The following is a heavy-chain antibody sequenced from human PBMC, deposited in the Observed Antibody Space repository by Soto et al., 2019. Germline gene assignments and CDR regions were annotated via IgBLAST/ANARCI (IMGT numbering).Heavy chain of an antibody. J-gene: IGHJ6*02. Sequence: QVQLVQSGAEVKKPGSSVKVSCKASGGTFSSYAISWVRQAPGQGLEWMGGIIPIFGTANYAQKFQGRVTITADASTSTAYMELSSLRSEDTAVYYCASDHEGLKVAATPAHYYYGMDVWGQGTTVTVSS. CDR1: GGTFSSYA. CDR2: IIPIFGTA. D-gene: IGHD2-15*01. CDR3: ASDHEGLKVAATPAHYYYGMDV. V-gene: IGHV1-69*01.